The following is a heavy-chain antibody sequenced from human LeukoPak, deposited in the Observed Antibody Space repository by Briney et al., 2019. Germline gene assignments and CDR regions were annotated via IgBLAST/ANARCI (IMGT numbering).Heavy chain of an antibody. D-gene: IGHD1-26*01. J-gene: IGHJ3*02. CDR2: INPNSGGT. CDR1: GYTFTGYY. Sequence: GASVKVSCKASGYTFTGYYMHWVRQAPGQGLEWMGWINPNSGGTNYAQKFQGRVTMTRDTSISTAYMELSRLGSDDTAVYYCARPSSGSYSSDAFDIWGQGTMVTVSS. V-gene: IGHV1-2*02. CDR3: ARPSSGSYSSDAFDI.